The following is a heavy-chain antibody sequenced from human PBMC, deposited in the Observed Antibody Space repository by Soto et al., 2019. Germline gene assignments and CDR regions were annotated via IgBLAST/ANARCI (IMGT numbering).Heavy chain of an antibody. Sequence: QVPLVQSGAEVKKPGSSVKVSCKASGGTFSSYTISWVRQAPGQGLEWMGRIIPILGIANYAQKFQGRVTITADKSTSTAYMELSSLRSEDTAVYYCARDVGVRGGAQDYWGQGTLVTVSS. CDR3: ARDVGVRGGAQDY. D-gene: IGHD3-10*01. CDR1: GGTFSSYT. CDR2: IIPILGIA. J-gene: IGHJ4*02. V-gene: IGHV1-69*08.